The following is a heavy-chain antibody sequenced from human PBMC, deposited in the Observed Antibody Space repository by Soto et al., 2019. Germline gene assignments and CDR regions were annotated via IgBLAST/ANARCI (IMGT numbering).Heavy chain of an antibody. CDR3: AREVETDYGAQYFDY. CDR1: GFTFSSYW. J-gene: IGHJ4*02. V-gene: IGHV3-7*01. D-gene: IGHD4-17*01. CDR2: IKQDGSEK. Sequence: EVQLVESGGGLVQPGGSLRLSCAASGFTFSSYWMSWVRQAPGKGLEWVANIKQDGSEKYYVDSVKGRFTISRDNAKNSLYLQMNSLRAEDTAVYYCAREVETDYGAQYFDYWGQGTLVTVSS.